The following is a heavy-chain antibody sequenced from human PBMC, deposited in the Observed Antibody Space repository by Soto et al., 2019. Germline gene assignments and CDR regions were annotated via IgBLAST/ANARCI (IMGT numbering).Heavy chain of an antibody. CDR1: AFTFNNYA. J-gene: IGHJ6*02. D-gene: IGHD6-13*01. V-gene: IGHV3-23*01. CDR3: AKAVAAAYYYHYYGMDV. CDR2: IGGSGRTT. Sequence: GGSLRLSCAASAFTFNNYAMSWVRQAPGKGLEWVSGIGGSGRTTYYADSVKGRFTISRDNSKSFVYLQMKSVRGEDTAVYYCAKAVAAAYYYHYYGMDVWGQGTTVTVSS.